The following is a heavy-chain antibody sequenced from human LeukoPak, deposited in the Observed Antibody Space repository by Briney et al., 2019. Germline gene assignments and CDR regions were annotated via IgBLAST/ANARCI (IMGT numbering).Heavy chain of an antibody. CDR1: GFTVSSYG. V-gene: IGHV3-30*03. CDR2: ISYDGSNK. D-gene: IGHD6-13*01. J-gene: IGHJ4*02. Sequence: PGGSLRLSCAASGFTVSSYGMHWVRQAPGKGLEWVAVISYDGSNKYYADSVKGRFTISRDNSKNTLYLQMNSLRAEDTAMYYCLRDRGSTCHYFDCWGQGTLVTVSS. CDR3: LRDRGSTCHYFDC.